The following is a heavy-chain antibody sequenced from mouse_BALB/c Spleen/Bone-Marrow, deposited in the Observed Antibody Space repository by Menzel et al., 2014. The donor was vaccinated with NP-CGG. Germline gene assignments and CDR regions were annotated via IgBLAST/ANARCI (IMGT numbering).Heavy chain of an antibody. D-gene: IGHD1-1*01. CDR3: ARSYYGSPYFDY. J-gene: IGHJ2*01. V-gene: IGHV1-54*03. Sequence: LVESGAELVRPGTSVKVSCKASGYAFTNYLIEWVKQRPGQGLEWIGVINPGSGGTNYDEKFKGKATLTADKSSSTAYMQLSSLTSDDSAVYFCARSYYGSPYFDYWGQGTTLTVSS. CDR1: GYAFTNYL. CDR2: INPGSGGT.